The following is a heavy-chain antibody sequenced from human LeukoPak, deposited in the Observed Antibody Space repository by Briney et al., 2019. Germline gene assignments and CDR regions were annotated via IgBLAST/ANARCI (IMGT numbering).Heavy chain of an antibody. D-gene: IGHD4-17*01. J-gene: IGHJ4*02. CDR1: GFTFSSYS. CDR3: ARGSGYGDYSLGSHYFDY. Sequence: GGSLRLSCAASGFTFSSYSMNWVRQAPGKGLEWVSSISSSSSYIYYADSVKGRFTISRDNAKNSLYLQMNSLRAEDTAVYYCARGSGYGDYSLGSHYFDYWGQGTLVTVSS. CDR2: ISSSSSYI. V-gene: IGHV3-21*01.